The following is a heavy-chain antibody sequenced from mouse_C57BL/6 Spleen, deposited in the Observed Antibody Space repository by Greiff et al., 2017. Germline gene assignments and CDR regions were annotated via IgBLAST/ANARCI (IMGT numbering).Heavy chain of an antibody. Sequence: QVQLQQSGAELMKPGASVKLSCKATGYTFTGYWIEWVKQRPGHGLEWIGEILPGSGSTNYNEKFKGKATFTADTSSNTAYMQLSSLTTEDSAIYYCARSRAYDYDSLAWFAYWGQGTLVTVSA. CDR3: ARSRAYDYDSLAWFAY. J-gene: IGHJ3*01. D-gene: IGHD2-4*01. V-gene: IGHV1-9*01. CDR2: ILPGSGST. CDR1: GYTFTGYW.